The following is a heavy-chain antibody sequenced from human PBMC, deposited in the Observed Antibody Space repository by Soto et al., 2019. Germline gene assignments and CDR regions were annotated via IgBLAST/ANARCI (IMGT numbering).Heavy chain of an antibody. D-gene: IGHD2-21*01. CDR2: IKQDGSEK. V-gene: IGHV3-7*01. Sequence: GGSLRLSCAASGFTFSSYWMSWVRQAPGKGLEWVANIKQDGSEKYYVDSVKGRFTISRDNAKNSLYLQMNSLRAEDTAVYYCARDRGRPSLAYCGGDCYLRADAFDIWGQGTMVTVSS. CDR3: ARDRGRPSLAYCGGDCYLRADAFDI. J-gene: IGHJ3*02. CDR1: GFTFSSYW.